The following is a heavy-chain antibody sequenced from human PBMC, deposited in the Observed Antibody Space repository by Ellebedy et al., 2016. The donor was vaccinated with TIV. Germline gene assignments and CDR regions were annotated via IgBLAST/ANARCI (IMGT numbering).Heavy chain of an antibody. CDR3: ARAHSSGYYANWFDP. D-gene: IGHD3-22*01. J-gene: IGHJ5*02. Sequence: ASVKVSCKASGGTFSNYIISWVRQAPGQGLEWMGGIIPIFGTANYAQKFQGRVTITADDSTSTAYVELSSLRSEDTAVYYCARAHSSGYYANWFDPWGQGTLVTVSS. V-gene: IGHV1-69*13. CDR2: IIPIFGTA. CDR1: GGTFSNYI.